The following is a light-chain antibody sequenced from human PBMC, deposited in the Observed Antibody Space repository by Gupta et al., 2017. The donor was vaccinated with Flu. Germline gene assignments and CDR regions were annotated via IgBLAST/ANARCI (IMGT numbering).Light chain of an antibody. CDR3: TSCRNSNSGL. V-gene: IGLV2-14*01. CDR2: EVN. CDR1: SSDIGGQNY. J-gene: IGLJ2*01. Sequence: QSARTQPASVSGSPGKSTTTPCLGTSSDIGGQNYVAWYQQHPGKAPKLIIYEVNYRPSGVSFRFSGSKSGNTASLTISGLQPEDEADYYCTSCRNSNSGLFGGGTKVTVL.